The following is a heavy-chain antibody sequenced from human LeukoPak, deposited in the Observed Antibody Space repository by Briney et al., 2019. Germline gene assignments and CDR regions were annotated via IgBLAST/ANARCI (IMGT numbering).Heavy chain of an antibody. CDR2: IYYSGST. CDR1: GGSISSYY. D-gene: IGHD4-17*01. V-gene: IGHV4-59*01. J-gene: IGHJ4*02. Sequence: KPSETLSLTCTVSGGSISSYYWSWIRQPPGKGLEWIGYIYYSGSTNYNPSLKSRVTISVDTSKNQFSLKLSSVTAADTAVYYCARLDLDGGYPNYGDYGFDYWGQGTLVTVSS. CDR3: ARLDLDGGYPNYGDYGFDY.